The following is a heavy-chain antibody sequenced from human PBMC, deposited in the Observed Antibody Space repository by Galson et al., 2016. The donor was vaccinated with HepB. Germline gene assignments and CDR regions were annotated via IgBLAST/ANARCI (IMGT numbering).Heavy chain of an antibody. CDR2: MYWNDDN. D-gene: IGHD6-19*01. V-gene: IGHV2-5*01. J-gene: IGHJ4*02. CDR1: GFSLTDNAVG. Sequence: PALVKPTQTLTLTCTFSGFSLTDNAVGVGWFRQPPGKALEWLALMYWNDDNRYRSSLKSRLSLTKDTPKNQVVLTMTDMDPVDTATYYCAHGSGWPFDYWGQGTLVTVSS. CDR3: AHGSGWPFDY.